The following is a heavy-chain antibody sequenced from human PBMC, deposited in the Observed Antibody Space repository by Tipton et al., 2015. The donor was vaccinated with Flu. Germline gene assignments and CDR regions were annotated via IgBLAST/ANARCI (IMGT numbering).Heavy chain of an antibody. CDR2: IYHSGRT. CDR1: GYSISSGYY. J-gene: IGHJ4*02. Sequence: ELVKPSETLSLTCTVSGYSISSGYYWGWIRQSPGKGLEWIGNIYHSGRTYYNPSLKSRVTISVDTSKNQFSLKLSSVTAADTALYYCAGNNYYDSSGYYYSLDYWGQGTLVTVSS. D-gene: IGHD3-22*01. V-gene: IGHV4-38-2*02. CDR3: AGNNYYDSSGYYYSLDY.